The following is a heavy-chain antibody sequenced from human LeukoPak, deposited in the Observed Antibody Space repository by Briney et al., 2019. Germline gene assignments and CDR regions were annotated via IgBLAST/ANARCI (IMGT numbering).Heavy chain of an antibody. V-gene: IGHV3-23*01. J-gene: IGHJ4*02. D-gene: IGHD4-23*01. CDR2: ISASGGGT. Sequence: GGSLRLSCAASEFIFSSYGMSWVRQAPGKGLEWVSAISASGGGTYYADSVKGRFTISRDNSRNTLYLEMNSLRAEDTAIYYCAKEVTPGALLYGPFDYWGQGTLVTVSS. CDR1: EFIFSSYG. CDR3: AKEVTPGALLYGPFDY.